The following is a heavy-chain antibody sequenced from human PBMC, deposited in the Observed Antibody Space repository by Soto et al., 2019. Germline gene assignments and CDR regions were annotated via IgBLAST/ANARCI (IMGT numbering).Heavy chain of an antibody. J-gene: IGHJ4*02. CDR1: EFPFTTAW. Sequence: PGGSLRLSCVVTEFPFTTAWINWVRQAPGKGLEWVGRIKSKNEGGTTDYIAPVKGRFSFSRDDTRNTVHLQMNSLKIQDTAVYYCATDALRFRGDFWGQGTLVTVSS. CDR2: IKSKNEGGTT. CDR3: ATDALRFRGDF. V-gene: IGHV3-15*07. D-gene: IGHD3-10*01.